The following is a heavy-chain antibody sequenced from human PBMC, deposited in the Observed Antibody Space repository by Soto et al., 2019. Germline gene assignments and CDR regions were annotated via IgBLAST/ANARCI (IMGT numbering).Heavy chain of an antibody. CDR2: ISSSSSYI. V-gene: IGHV3-21*01. CDR1: GFTFSSYS. Sequence: EVQLVESGGGLVKPGGSLRLSCAASGFTFSSYSMNWVRQAPGKGLEWVSSISSSSSYIYYADSVKGRFTISRDNAKNSLYLQMNSLRAEDTAVYYCAMAEQWLVDYYYYGMDVWGQGTTVTVSS. D-gene: IGHD6-19*01. CDR3: AMAEQWLVDYYYYGMDV. J-gene: IGHJ6*02.